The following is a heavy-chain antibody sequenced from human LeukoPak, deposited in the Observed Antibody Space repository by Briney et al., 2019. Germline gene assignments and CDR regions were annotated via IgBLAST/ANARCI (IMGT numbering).Heavy chain of an antibody. J-gene: IGHJ6*03. V-gene: IGHV4-59*01. CDR2: MYNSGST. Sequence: SETLSLTCIVSGGSISSYNWNWIRQPPGKGLEWIGYMYNSGSTNNNPSLKSRVTISVDKSKNQFYLKLSSVTAADTAVYYCARFSGYYGSGSYYYYYYYMDVWGKGTTVTISS. D-gene: IGHD3-10*01. CDR3: ARFSGYYGSGSYYYYYYYMDV. CDR1: GGSISSYN.